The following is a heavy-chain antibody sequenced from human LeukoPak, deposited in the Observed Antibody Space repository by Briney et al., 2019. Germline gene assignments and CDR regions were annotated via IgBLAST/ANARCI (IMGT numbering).Heavy chain of an antibody. V-gene: IGHV3-23*01. J-gene: IGHJ3*02. CDR1: GLTVTNAW. Sequence: QAGGSLRLSCAASGLTVTNAWMNWVRQAPGKGLEWVSAISGSGGSTYYADSVKGRFTISRDNSKNTLYLQMNSLRAEDTAVYYCAKDSADDAFDIWGQGTMVTVSS. CDR2: ISGSGGST. CDR3: AKDSADDAFDI.